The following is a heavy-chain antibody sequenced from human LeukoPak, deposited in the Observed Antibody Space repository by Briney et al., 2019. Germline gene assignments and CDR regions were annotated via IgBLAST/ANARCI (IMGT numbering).Heavy chain of an antibody. CDR3: AKGLERSYDTFDI. J-gene: IGHJ3*02. V-gene: IGHV3-23*01. CDR1: GFTFSSYA. CDR2: ISGSGGST. Sequence: GGSLRLSCAAFGFTFSSYAMSWVRQAPGKGLEWVSAISGSGGSTYYADSVKGRFTISRDNSKNTLYLQMNSLRAEDTAVYYCAKGLERSYDTFDIWGQGTMVTVSS. D-gene: IGHD1-26*01.